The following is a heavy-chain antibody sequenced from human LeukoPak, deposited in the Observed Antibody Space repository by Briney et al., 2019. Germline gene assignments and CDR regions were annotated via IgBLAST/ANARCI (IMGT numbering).Heavy chain of an antibody. D-gene: IGHD3-10*01. J-gene: IGHJ4*02. CDR2: IYSGGIT. Sequence: GGSLRLSCAASGFAVSDNYMSWVRQAPRKGLEWVSIIYSGGITFYVDSVKGRFTISRDTSKNMLYLQMNSLRTEDTAVYYCTRGKIMKVGELTYWGQGTLVTVSS. CDR3: TRGKIMKVGELTY. CDR1: GFAVSDNY. V-gene: IGHV3-53*01.